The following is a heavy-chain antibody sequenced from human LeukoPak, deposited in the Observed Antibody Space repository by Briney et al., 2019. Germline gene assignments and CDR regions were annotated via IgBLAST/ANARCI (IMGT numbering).Heavy chain of an antibody. CDR1: GYTFISFD. J-gene: IGHJ6*03. D-gene: IGHD2/OR15-2a*01. CDR3: ARLREYTQSYSFFSYMDV. V-gene: IGHV1-8*01. Sequence: APVKVSCKASGYTFISFDINWVRQAPGQGFEWMGWMNPNRGHTGFAQKFQGRFTMTRDTSTNTAYMELSSLTSEDTAVYYCARLREYTQSYSFFSYMDVWGRGTTVTVS. CDR2: MNPNRGHT.